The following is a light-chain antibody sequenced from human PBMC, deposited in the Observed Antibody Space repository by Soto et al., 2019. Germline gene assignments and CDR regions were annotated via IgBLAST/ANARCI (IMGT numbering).Light chain of an antibody. Sequence: EIVLTQSPGTLSLSPGERATLSCRASQSVSSTYLAWYQQKPGQAPRLLIYAVSSRATGIPDRFSGSGSGTDFSLTISRLETEDFAVYYFQQYRGTFGQGTKLEMK. CDR2: AVS. J-gene: IGKJ2*02. CDR3: QQYRGT. V-gene: IGKV3-20*01. CDR1: QSVSSTY.